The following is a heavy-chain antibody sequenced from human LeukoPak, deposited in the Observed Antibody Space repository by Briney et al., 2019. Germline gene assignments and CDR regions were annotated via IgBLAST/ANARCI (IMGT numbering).Heavy chain of an antibody. J-gene: IGHJ4*02. V-gene: IGHV3-11*01. CDR2: ISHNGDTK. D-gene: IGHD6-13*01. Sequence: GGSLRLSCAASGFTFSDHYMIWLRQAPRKRLESISYISHNGDTKYYADSVKGRLSISRDNAKSSLYLEMNSLRVEDTAVYYCARDRHGYFDYWGQGTLITVSS. CDR3: ARDRHGYFDY. CDR1: GFTFSDHY.